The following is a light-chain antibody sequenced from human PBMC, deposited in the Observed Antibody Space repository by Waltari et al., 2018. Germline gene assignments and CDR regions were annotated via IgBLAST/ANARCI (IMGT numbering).Light chain of an antibody. CDR2: GAS. V-gene: IGKV3-15*01. J-gene: IGKJ1*01. Sequence: EIVMMQSPGTLFASPGERVILSCRASQSVGSNLAWYQQNPGQAPRLLIYGASTRATDIPGTFSGSVSGTGFTLTISSLQSEDCALYYCQQYYNWPRTFGQGTKVEIK. CDR1: QSVGSN. CDR3: QQYYNWPRT.